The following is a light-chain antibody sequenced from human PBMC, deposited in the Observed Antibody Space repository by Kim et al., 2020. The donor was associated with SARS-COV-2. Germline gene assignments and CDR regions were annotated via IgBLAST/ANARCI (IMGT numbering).Light chain of an antibody. V-gene: IGLV4-69*01. Sequence: ASVNLTCTLSSGHSNYAIAWHQQQPEKGPRYLMKVNSDGSHSKGDGIPDRFSGSSSGAERYLPISSLQSEDEADYYCQTWGNGIVLFGGGTQLTVL. CDR2: VNSDGSH. CDR1: SGHSNYA. CDR3: QTWGNGIVL. J-gene: IGLJ2*01.